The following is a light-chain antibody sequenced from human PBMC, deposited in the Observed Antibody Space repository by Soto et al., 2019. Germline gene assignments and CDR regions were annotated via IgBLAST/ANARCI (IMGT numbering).Light chain of an antibody. Sequence: EVVLTQSPATLSLSPGEIATLSCMASQSVGRYLAWYQQKPGPAPRLLISDASNRATGIPARFSGSGSGTDFTLTISSLEPEDSAVYYCQHRSSWPPWTFGQGTKVDI. CDR3: QHRSSWPPWT. J-gene: IGKJ1*01. CDR1: QSVGRY. CDR2: DAS. V-gene: IGKV3-11*01.